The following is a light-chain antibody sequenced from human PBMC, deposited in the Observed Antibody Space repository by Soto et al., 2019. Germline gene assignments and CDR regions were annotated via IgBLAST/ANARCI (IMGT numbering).Light chain of an antibody. Sequence: QSALTQPASVSGSPGQSITISCTGTSSDVGGYNYVSWFQQHPGKAPKLKIYEVSNRPSGVSNRFSGSKSGNTPSLTISELQAEDEADYYCTSFTTISTWVFGGGTKLTVL. V-gene: IGLV2-14*01. CDR2: EVS. J-gene: IGLJ3*02. CDR1: SSDVGGYNY. CDR3: TSFTTISTWV.